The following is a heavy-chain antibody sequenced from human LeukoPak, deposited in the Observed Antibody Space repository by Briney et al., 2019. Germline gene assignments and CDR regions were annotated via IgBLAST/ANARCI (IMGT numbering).Heavy chain of an antibody. CDR2: IYTDGST. Sequence: GGSLRLSCAASGFSFSGYEMTWVRQAPGKGLEWVSLIYTDGSTYYADSVKGRFTISRHNSKNTLYIQMNSLGADDTAVYYCATGYSGYRRSYYYGMDVWGQGTTVTVSS. D-gene: IGHD5-12*01. CDR3: ATGYSGYRRSYYYGMDV. J-gene: IGHJ6*02. V-gene: IGHV3-53*04. CDR1: GFSFSGYE.